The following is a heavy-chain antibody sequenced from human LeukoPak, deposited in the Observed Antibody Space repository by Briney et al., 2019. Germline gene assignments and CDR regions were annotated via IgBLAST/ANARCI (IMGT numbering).Heavy chain of an antibody. J-gene: IGHJ4*02. CDR1: GFTFSNYA. CDR2: ISSSGRNI. Sequence: GGSLRLSCAASGFTFSNYAMSWIRQAAGKGLEWVSYISSSGRNIYYSDSVKGRFTISRDNAKNSLYLQMNSLRAEDTAVYYCAGPTSHCSGASCYSNWGQGTLVTVSS. CDR3: AGPTSHCSGASCYSN. D-gene: IGHD2-15*01. V-gene: IGHV3-11*01.